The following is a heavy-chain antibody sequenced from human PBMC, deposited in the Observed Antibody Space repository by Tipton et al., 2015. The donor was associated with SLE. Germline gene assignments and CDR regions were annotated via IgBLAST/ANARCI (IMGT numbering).Heavy chain of an antibody. J-gene: IGHJ4*02. CDR2: INPKSGGT. D-gene: IGHD2-2*01. CDR1: GYTFTGDY. Sequence: QVQLVQAGAEVKKPGASVKVSCKASGYTFTGDYIHWVRQAPGQGLEWMGWINPKSGGTNYAQKFHGRVNMTRDTSINTAYMELTRLTSDDTAVYFCARDLDVLVVPAAIDYWGQGTLITVSS. V-gene: IGHV1-2*02. CDR3: ARDLDVLVVPAAIDY.